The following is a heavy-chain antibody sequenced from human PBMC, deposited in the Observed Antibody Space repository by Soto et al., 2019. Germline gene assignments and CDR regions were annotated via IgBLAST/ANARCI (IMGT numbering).Heavy chain of an antibody. CDR3: ARSNDYSNSGFDP. CDR1: RYTFTSYY. J-gene: IGHJ5*02. V-gene: IGHV1-46*01. Sequence: EASVKGSCKASRYTFTSYYIHWVRQAPGQGLEWMGIINPSGGSTSYAQKFQGRVTMTRDTSTSTVYMELSSLRYEDTAVYYCARSNDYSNSGFDPWGQGTLVTVSS. CDR2: INPSGGST. D-gene: IGHD4-4*01.